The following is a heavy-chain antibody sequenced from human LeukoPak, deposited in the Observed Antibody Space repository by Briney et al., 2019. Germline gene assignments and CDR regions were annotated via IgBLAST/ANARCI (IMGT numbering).Heavy chain of an antibody. CDR1: GFTFSSYA. J-gene: IGHJ4*02. Sequence: GGSLRLSCAASGFTFSSYAMSWVRQAPGKGLEWVSAISGSGGSTYHADSVKGRFTISRDNSKNTLYLQMNSLRVEDTAVYYCAKVAKYYYGSETYYFFEHWGQGTPVTASS. CDR3: AKVAKYYYGSETYYFFEH. D-gene: IGHD3-10*01. CDR2: ISGSGGST. V-gene: IGHV3-23*01.